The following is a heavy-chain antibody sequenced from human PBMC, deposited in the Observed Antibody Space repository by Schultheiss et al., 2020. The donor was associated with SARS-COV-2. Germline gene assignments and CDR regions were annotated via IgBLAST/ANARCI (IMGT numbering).Heavy chain of an antibody. D-gene: IGHD5-12*01. J-gene: IGHJ4*02. V-gene: IGHV3-23*01. Sequence: GGSLRLSCAASGFTSSTYVMSWVRQAPGKGLEWVSAISGSGSGTYYADSVKGRFIISRDNSKNTLHLQMNSLRAEDTAVYYCARDQRIVATPGHFDYWGQGTLVTSPQ. CDR2: ISGSGSGT. CDR1: GFTSSTYV. CDR3: ARDQRIVATPGHFDY.